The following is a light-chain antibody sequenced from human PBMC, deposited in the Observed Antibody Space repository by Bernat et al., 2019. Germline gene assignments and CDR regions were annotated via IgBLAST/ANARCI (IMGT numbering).Light chain of an antibody. J-gene: IGLJ3*02. Sequence: QSVLTQPPSESGAPGQRVTISCTGSSSNIGAGYDVHWYQQLLGTAPKLLIYGNSNRPSGVPDRFSGSKSGTSASLAITGLQAEDEADYYWQSYDSSLSGWVFGGGAKLNVL. CDR3: QSYDSSLSGWV. CDR2: GNS. V-gene: IGLV1-40*01. CDR1: SSNIGAGYD.